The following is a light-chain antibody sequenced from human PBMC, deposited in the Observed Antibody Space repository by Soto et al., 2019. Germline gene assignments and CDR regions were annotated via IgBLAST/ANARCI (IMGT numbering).Light chain of an antibody. CDR2: DAS. CDR1: QTISSW. V-gene: IGKV1-5*01. Sequence: GDRVTITCRASQTISSWLAWYQQKPGKAPKLLIYDASSLQSGVPSRFSGSGSGTEFTLTIGGLQPDDFATYYCQQFNNYPLTFGGGTKVDIK. CDR3: QQFNNYPLT. J-gene: IGKJ4*01.